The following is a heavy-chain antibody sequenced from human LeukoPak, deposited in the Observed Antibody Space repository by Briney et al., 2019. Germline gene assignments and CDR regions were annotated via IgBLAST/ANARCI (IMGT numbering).Heavy chain of an antibody. Sequence: PGGSLRLSCAASGFTFSSYWMSWVRQAPGKGLEWVSVIYSGGSTYYADSVKGRFTISRDNAKNSLYLQMNSLRAEDTAVYYCARAPWTNYYDSSGQPLDGAFDIWGQGTMVTVSS. CDR1: GFTFSSYW. D-gene: IGHD3-22*01. CDR2: IYSGGST. J-gene: IGHJ3*02. V-gene: IGHV3-66*01. CDR3: ARAPWTNYYDSSGQPLDGAFDI.